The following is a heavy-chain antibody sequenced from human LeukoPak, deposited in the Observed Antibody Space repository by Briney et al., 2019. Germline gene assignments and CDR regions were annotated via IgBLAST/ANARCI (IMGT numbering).Heavy chain of an antibody. CDR1: GFSVSSNF. Sequence: GGSLRLSCAASGFSVSSNFMSWVRQAPGKGLECVSVISDGGVTYYADSVKGRFTISRDDSNDTLYLQMNSLRPEDTAVYYCGGSGSYYTPSYYWGQGTLVTVSS. CDR2: ISDGGVT. D-gene: IGHD3-10*01. J-gene: IGHJ4*02. CDR3: GGSGSYYTPSYY. V-gene: IGHV3-53*01.